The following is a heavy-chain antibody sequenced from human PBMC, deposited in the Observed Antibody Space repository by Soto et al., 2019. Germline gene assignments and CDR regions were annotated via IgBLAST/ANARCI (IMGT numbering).Heavy chain of an antibody. J-gene: IGHJ6*03. CDR2: ISSSSSYI. CDR1: GFTFSSYS. V-gene: IGHV3-21*01. Sequence: PGGSLRLSCAASGFTFSSYSMNWVRQAPGKGLEWVSSISSSSSYIYYADLVKGRFTISRDNAKNSLYLQMNSLRAEDTAVYYCARDGHLDRWWLQPEAIYYYYYMGVWGKGTTVNVSS. CDR3: ARDGHLDRWWLQPEAIYYYYYMGV. D-gene: IGHD5-12*01.